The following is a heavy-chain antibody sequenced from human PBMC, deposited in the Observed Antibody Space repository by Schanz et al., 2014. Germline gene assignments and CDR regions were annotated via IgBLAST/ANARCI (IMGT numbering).Heavy chain of an antibody. CDR1: GGTFSSFG. CDR3: ARDRLECGAECYSVEVFEI. J-gene: IGHJ4*02. V-gene: IGHV1-69*04. CDR2: IIPSLGLA. D-gene: IGHD2-21*01. Sequence: VQLEQSGAGVKKPGSSVKVSCKASGGTFSSFGINWVRQAPGQGLEWMGRIIPSLGLAKYEQKFQDKVTITADTSTTTAYMELSGLRSEDTAVYYCARDRLECGAECYSVEVFEIWGQGTLVIVSS.